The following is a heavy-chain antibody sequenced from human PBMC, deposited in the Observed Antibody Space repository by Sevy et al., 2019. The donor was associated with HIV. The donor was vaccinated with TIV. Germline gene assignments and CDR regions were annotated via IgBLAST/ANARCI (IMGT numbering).Heavy chain of an antibody. D-gene: IGHD3-10*01. V-gene: IGHV3-33*01. CDR3: ARDWAVVRGVITKEEAFDI. CDR2: IWYDGSNK. J-gene: IGHJ3*02. CDR1: GFTFSSYG. Sequence: GGSLRLSCAASGFTFSSYGMHWVRQAPGKGLEWVAVIWYDGSNKYYADSVKGRFTISRDNSKNTLYLQMNSLRAEDTAVYYCARDWAVVRGVITKEEAFDIWGQGTMVTVSS.